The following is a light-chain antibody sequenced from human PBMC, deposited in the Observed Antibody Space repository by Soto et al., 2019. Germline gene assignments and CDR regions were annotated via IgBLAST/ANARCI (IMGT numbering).Light chain of an antibody. J-gene: IGKJ5*01. CDR1: QDINKN. CDR2: DAS. V-gene: IGKV1-33*01. Sequence: DIEMTQSPSSLPASVGDRVAITCQASQDINKNLMWYQQKPGKAPKLLIYDASDLETGVPSRFSGSGSGTGFTFTISSLQPEDFATYYCQQYESRPLTFGQGTRLEI. CDR3: QQYESRPLT.